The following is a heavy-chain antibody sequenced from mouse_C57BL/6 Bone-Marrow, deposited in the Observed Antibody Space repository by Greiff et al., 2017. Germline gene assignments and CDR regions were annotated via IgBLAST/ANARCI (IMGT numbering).Heavy chain of an antibody. CDR2: IYPRSGNT. J-gene: IGHJ3*01. CDR1: GYTFTSSG. D-gene: IGHD1-2*01. V-gene: IGHV1-81*01. CDR3: ARGILRRFAY. Sequence: QVQLQQSGAELARPGASVKLSCKASGYTFTSSGISWVKQRTGQGLEWIGEIYPRSGNTSYNEKFKGKATLTADKSSSTAYMELRSLTSEDSAVYFCARGILRRFAYWGQGTLVTVSA.